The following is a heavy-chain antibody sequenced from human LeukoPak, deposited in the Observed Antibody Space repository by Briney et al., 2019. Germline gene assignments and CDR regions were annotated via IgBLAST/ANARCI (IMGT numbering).Heavy chain of an antibody. J-gene: IGHJ4*02. D-gene: IGHD2-15*01. V-gene: IGHV3-48*04. CDR2: ISSSSSTI. Sequence: QSGGSLRLSCLASGFTFSSYSMNWVRQAPGKGLEWVSYISSSSSTIYYADSVKGRFTISGDNAKNSLYLQMNSLRAEDTAVYYCAQYCSGGSCYSRKDYWGQGTLVTVSS. CDR3: AQYCSGGSCYSRKDY. CDR1: GFTFSSYS.